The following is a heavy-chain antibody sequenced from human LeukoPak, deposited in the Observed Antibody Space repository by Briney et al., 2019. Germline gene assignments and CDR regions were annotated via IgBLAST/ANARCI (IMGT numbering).Heavy chain of an antibody. CDR3: VSGSKWYYFGS. CDR2: INPNSGGT. CDR1: GYTFTAFH. D-gene: IGHD2-15*01. Sequence: ASVKVTCNASGYTFTAFHIHWVRQAPGQGLEWMGRINPNSGGTNYAQKFQGRVIMTRDTSISIVYMQLRSLKTAATAVVYCWVSGSKWYYFGSWGQGSLVTVSS. V-gene: IGHV1-2*06. J-gene: IGHJ4*02.